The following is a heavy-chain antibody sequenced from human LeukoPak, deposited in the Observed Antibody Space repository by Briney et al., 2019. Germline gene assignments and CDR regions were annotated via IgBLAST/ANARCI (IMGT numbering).Heavy chain of an antibody. CDR2: IKQDGSEK. V-gene: IGHV3-7*01. Sequence: GGSLRLSCAASGFTFSSYWMSWVRQAPGKGLEWVANIKQDGSEKYYVDSVKGRFTISRDNAKNSLYLQMNSLRAEDTAVYYCARDGTYYGFWSGFYWLDYWGQGTLVTVSS. CDR1: GFTFSSYW. J-gene: IGHJ4*02. D-gene: IGHD3-3*01. CDR3: ARDGTYYGFWSGFYWLDY.